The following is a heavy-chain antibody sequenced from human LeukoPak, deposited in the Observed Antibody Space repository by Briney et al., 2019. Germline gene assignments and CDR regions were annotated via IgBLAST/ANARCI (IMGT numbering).Heavy chain of an antibody. CDR1: GYTFTIYG. J-gene: IGHJ6*03. CDR3: ARDQVQEYSYGTPYYYYMDV. CDR2: ISAENGHT. D-gene: IGHD5-18*01. V-gene: IGHV1-18*01. Sequence: ASVKVSSKGCGYTFTIYGISCVRQAPGQGLEWMGGISAENGHTKYAQKIQGRVTMTTDTSTRTAYMELRSLRSDDTAVYYCARDQVQEYSYGTPYYYYMDVWGKGTTVTVSS.